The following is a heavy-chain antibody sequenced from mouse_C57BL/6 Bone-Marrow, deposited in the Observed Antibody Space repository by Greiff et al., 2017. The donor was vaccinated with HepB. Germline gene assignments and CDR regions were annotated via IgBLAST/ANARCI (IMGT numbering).Heavy chain of an antibody. D-gene: IGHD1-1*01. Sequence: VKLQQSGAELARPGASVKLSCKASGYTFTSYGISWVKQRTGQGLEWIGEIYPRSGNTYYNEKFKGKATLTADKSSSTAYMELRSLTSEDSAVYFCARKRYYGSSTAWFAYWGQGTLVTVSA. CDR1: GYTFTSYG. V-gene: IGHV1-81*01. CDR3: ARKRYYGSSTAWFAY. J-gene: IGHJ3*01. CDR2: IYPRSGNT.